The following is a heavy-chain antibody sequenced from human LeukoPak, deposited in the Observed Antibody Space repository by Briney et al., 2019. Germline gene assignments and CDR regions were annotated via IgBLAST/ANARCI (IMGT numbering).Heavy chain of an antibody. CDR1: GFTFSSYA. CDR3: AKDPSGGSYTYAYFDY. D-gene: IGHD3-16*01. Sequence: GGSLRLSCAASGFTFSSYAMSWVRQAPGKGLEWVSTISGSGGSTDYADSVKGRFTISRDKSKSTLYLQMNSLRAEDTAVYYCAKDPSGGSYTYAYFDYWGQGTLVTVSS. J-gene: IGHJ4*02. CDR2: ISGSGGST. V-gene: IGHV3-23*01.